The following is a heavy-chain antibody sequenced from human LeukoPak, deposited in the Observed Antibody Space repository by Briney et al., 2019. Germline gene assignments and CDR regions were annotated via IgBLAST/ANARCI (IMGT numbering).Heavy chain of an antibody. D-gene: IGHD6-6*01. CDR3: ARRHVQYSSSSDPYYFDY. V-gene: IGHV4-4*07. J-gene: IGHJ4*02. CDR2: IYTSGST. CDR1: GGSISSYY. Sequence: SETLSLTCTVSGGSISSYYWSWIRQPAGKGLEWIGRIYTSGSTNYNPSLKSRVTMSVDTSKNQFSLKLSSVTAADTAVYYCARRHVQYSSSSDPYYFDYWGQGTLVTVSS.